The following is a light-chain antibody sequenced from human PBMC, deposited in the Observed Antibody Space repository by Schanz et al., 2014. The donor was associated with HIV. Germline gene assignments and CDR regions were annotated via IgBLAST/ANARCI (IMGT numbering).Light chain of an antibody. CDR3: QSYDSSLSRYV. CDR1: SSNIGNNA. CDR2: YDD. V-gene: IGLV1-36*01. J-gene: IGLJ1*01. Sequence: QSVLTQPPSVSEAPRQRVTISCSGSSSNIGNNAVNWYQQLPGKAPKLLIYYDDLLPSGVSDRFSGSKSGTSASLAISGLRSEDESDYYCQSYDSSLSRYVFGSGTKLTVL.